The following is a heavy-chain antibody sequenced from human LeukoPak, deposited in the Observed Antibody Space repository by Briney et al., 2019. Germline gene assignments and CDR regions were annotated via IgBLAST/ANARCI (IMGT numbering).Heavy chain of an antibody. CDR2: IYSGGST. J-gene: IGHJ4*02. Sequence: GGSLRLSCAASGFTVSSNYMSWVRQAPGKGLEWVSVIYSGGSTYYSDSVKGRFTISRDNSKNTLYLQMNSLRAEDTAVYYCARDYGDYYDSSGSDYWGQGTLVTVSS. V-gene: IGHV3-53*01. CDR3: ARDYGDYYDSSGSDY. D-gene: IGHD3-22*01. CDR1: GFTVSSNY.